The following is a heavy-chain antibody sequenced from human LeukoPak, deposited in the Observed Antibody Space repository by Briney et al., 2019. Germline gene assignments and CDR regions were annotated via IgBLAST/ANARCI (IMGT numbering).Heavy chain of an antibody. V-gene: IGHV3-30*02. CDR1: GFTFSSYN. D-gene: IGHD6-19*01. Sequence: GGSLRLSCAASGFTFSSYNMNWVRQAPGKGLEWVAFIRYDGSNKYYADSVRGRLTISRDNSKNTLYLQMNSLRAEDTAVYFCAKGSKAVLFTRDHYMDVWGKGTTVTISS. CDR3: AKGSKAVLFTRDHYMDV. J-gene: IGHJ6*03. CDR2: IRYDGSNK.